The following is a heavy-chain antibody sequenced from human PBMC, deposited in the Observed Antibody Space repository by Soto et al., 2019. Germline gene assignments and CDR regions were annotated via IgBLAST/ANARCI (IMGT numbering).Heavy chain of an antibody. D-gene: IGHD3-22*01. V-gene: IGHV1-69*19. Sequence: QVHLLQSGTEVKKPGSSLKVSCKVSGGAFTDYSLNWVRHAPGQGLEWLGGSVPLHNTSNYSLKFLGRGEITADLSSTTVYMYMHGLTTVDTAPYYCAIWSPWYPLYYRGLEVLGQGTTVSVSS. CDR1: GGAFTDYS. J-gene: IGHJ6*01. CDR3: AIWSPWYPLYYRGLEV. CDR2: SVPLHNTS.